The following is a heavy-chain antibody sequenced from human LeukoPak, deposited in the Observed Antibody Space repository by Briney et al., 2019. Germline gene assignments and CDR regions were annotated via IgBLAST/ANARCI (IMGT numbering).Heavy chain of an antibody. V-gene: IGHV4-30-4*01. CDR2: IYYSGNT. Sequence: SETLSLTCTVSGGSISSGDYYWSWIRQPPGKGLEWIGYIYYSGNTYYNPSLKSRVTISVDTSKNQLSLKLSSVTAADTAVYYCARDSSSWFGWFDPWGQGTLVTVSS. CDR1: GGSISSGDYY. D-gene: IGHD6-13*01. CDR3: ARDSSSWFGWFDP. J-gene: IGHJ5*02.